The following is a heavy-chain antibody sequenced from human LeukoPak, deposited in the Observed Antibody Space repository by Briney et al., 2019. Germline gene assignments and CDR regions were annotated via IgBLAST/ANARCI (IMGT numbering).Heavy chain of an antibody. CDR2: IWYDGSNK. V-gene: IGHV3-33*01. J-gene: IGHJ6*02. Sequence: GGSLRLSCAASGFTFSSHGMHWVRQASGKGLEWVAVIWYDGSNKYYADSVKGRFTISRDNSKNTLYLQMNSLRAEDTAVYYCARDQGTDPYYYYYYGMDVWGQGTTVTVSS. CDR3: ARDQGTDPYYYYYYGMDV. D-gene: IGHD1/OR15-1a*01. CDR1: GFTFSSHG.